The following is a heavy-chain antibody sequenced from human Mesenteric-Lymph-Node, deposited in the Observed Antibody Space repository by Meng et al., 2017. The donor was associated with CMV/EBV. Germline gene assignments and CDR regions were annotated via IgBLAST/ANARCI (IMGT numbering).Heavy chain of an antibody. D-gene: IGHD2-15*01. V-gene: IGHV4-61*01. CDR3: ARDRMFDP. CDR2: IYYSGST. Sequence: SETLSLTCTVSGGSINSATYYWGWIRQSPGKGLEWIGNIYYSGSTNYNPSLKSRVTISVDTSKNQFSLKLSSVTAADTAVYYCARDRMFDPWGQGTLVTVSS. CDR1: GGSINSATYY. J-gene: IGHJ5*02.